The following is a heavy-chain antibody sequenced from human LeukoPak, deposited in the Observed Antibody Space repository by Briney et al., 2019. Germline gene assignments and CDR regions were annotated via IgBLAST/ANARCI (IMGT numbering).Heavy chain of an antibody. J-gene: IGHJ5*02. CDR2: INHSGST. CDR1: GGSFSGYY. V-gene: IGHV4-34*01. CDR3: ARGRKASYPYSYGYINWFDR. D-gene: IGHD5-18*01. Sequence: SETLSLTCAVYGGSFSGYYWSWIRQPPGKGLEWIGEINHSGSTNYNTSLKSRVTISVDTSKNQFSLKRSSLTAADTAVYYCARGRKASYPYSYGYINWFDRWGQGTLVTVSA.